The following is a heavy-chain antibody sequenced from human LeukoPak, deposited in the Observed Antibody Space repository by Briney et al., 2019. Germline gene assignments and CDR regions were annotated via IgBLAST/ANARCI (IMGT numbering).Heavy chain of an antibody. V-gene: IGHV4-59*08. D-gene: IGHD1-26*01. Sequence: SETLSLTCTVSGGSIYSSYWSWIREPPGKGLEWVGYIYYTGSANYNPSLKSRVTISVDTSKNQFSLKLRSVTAADTAVYYCARRGGSYTFDYWGEGTVVTVSS. CDR1: GGSIYSSY. CDR2: IYYTGSA. J-gene: IGHJ4*02. CDR3: ARRGGSYTFDY.